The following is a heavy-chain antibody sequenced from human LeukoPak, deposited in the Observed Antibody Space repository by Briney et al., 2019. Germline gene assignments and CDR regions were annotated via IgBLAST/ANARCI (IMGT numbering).Heavy chain of an antibody. D-gene: IGHD6-19*01. Sequence: PGGALRLSCAASGFTFSEYLMHWVGQPPGGRPLWVSRISPDGTMRDYADSVKGRFTMSRDNARNTVYLQMSSLTAEDRAMYYCAREFRSGGHPLSYFDSWGQGVLVTVSS. J-gene: IGHJ4*02. V-gene: IGHV3-74*01. CDR1: GFTFSEYL. CDR2: ISPDGTMR. CDR3: AREFRSGGHPLSYFDS.